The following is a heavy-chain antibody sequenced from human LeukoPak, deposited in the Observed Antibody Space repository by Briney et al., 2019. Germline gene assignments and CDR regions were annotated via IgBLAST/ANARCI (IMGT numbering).Heavy chain of an antibody. D-gene: IGHD6-13*01. CDR3: ARDVRQLVGYYFDY. V-gene: IGHV3-21*01. J-gene: IGHJ4*02. Sequence: GSLRLSCAASGFTFSSYSMNWVRQAPGKGLEWVSSISSSSSYIYYADSVKGRFTISRDNAKNSLYLQMNSLRAEDTAVYYCARDVRQLVGYYFDYWGQGTLVTVSS. CDR1: GFTFSSYS. CDR2: ISSSSSYI.